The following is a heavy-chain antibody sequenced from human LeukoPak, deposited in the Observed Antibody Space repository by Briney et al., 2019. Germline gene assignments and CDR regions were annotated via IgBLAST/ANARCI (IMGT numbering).Heavy chain of an antibody. CDR1: GFTFSSFA. V-gene: IGHV3-30-3*01. J-gene: IGHJ4*02. CDR3: ARDRRNSYGPLGFDY. CDR2: ISYDGSNK. Sequence: GGSLRLSCVASGFTFSSFAMHWVRQAPGKGLQWVAVISYDGSNKYYADSVKGRFTISRDNSKNTLYLQMNSLRAEDTAVYYCARDRRNSYGPLGFDYWGQGTLVTVSS. D-gene: IGHD5-18*01.